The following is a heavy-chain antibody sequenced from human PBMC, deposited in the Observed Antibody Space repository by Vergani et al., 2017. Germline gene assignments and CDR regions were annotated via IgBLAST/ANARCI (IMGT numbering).Heavy chain of an antibody. Sequence: QVQLVQSGAEVKKPGASVKVSCKASGYTFTSYDINWVRQATGQGLEWMGWMNPNSGNTGYEQKFQGRVTMTRNTSISTAYMELSSLRSEDTAVYYCARVRARSAARRVYYGMDVWGQGTTVTVSS. D-gene: IGHD6-6*01. CDR1: GYTFTSYD. CDR3: ARVRARSAARRVYYGMDV. J-gene: IGHJ6*02. CDR2: MNPNSGNT. V-gene: IGHV1-8*01.